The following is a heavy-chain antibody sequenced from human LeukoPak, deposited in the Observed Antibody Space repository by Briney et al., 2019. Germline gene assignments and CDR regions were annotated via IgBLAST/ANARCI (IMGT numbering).Heavy chain of an antibody. D-gene: IGHD6-13*01. J-gene: IGHJ5*02. CDR3: ARAPGYSSSWSVWFDP. CDR1: GYTFTSYY. V-gene: IGHV1-46*01. Sequence: ASVKVSCKASGYTFTSYYMHWVRQAPGQGLEWMGIINHSGGSTSYAQKFQGRVTMTRDTSTSTVYMELSSLRSEDTAVYYCARAPGYSSSWSVWFDPWGQGTLVTVSS. CDR2: INHSGGST.